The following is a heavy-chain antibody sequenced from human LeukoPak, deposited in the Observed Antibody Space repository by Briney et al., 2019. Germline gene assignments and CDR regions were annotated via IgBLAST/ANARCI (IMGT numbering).Heavy chain of an antibody. CDR2: INQDGTDK. CDR3: VTYSTGLYKGLEF. CDR1: GFTFTTYW. V-gene: IGHV3-7*03. D-gene: IGHD2-8*02. Sequence: PGGSLRLSCAASGFTFTTYWMSWIRQAPGKGLEWVANINQDGTDKCYVDSVKGRFTFSRDNAQNSLYLQMSSLRVEDTAVYYCVTYSTGLYKGLEFWGQGTQVTVSS. J-gene: IGHJ4*02.